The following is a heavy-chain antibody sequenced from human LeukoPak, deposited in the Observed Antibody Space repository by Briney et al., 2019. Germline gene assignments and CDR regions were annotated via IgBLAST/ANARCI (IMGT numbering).Heavy chain of an antibody. V-gene: IGHV4-59*01. Sequence: PSETLSLTCTVSGGSISSYYWSWIRQPPGKGLEWIGYIYYTGSTNYSPSLKSRVTISVDTSKNQFSLKLRSVTAADTAVYYCARISSSNWYNERGAFDVWGQGAMVTVSS. J-gene: IGHJ3*01. CDR1: GGSISSYY. D-gene: IGHD6-13*01. CDR3: ARISSSNWYNERGAFDV. CDR2: IYYTGST.